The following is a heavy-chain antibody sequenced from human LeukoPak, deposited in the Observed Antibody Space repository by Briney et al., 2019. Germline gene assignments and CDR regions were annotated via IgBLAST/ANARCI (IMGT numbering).Heavy chain of an antibody. Sequence: ASVKVSCKASGYTFTSYGISWVRQAPGQGLEWMGWISAYNGNTDYAQKLQGRVTMTTDTSTSTAYMELRSLRSDDTAVYYCARGRLIRGVYYYYGMDVWGQGTTVTVSS. J-gene: IGHJ6*02. D-gene: IGHD3-10*01. V-gene: IGHV1-18*01. CDR2: ISAYNGNT. CDR1: GYTFTSYG. CDR3: ARGRLIRGVYYYYGMDV.